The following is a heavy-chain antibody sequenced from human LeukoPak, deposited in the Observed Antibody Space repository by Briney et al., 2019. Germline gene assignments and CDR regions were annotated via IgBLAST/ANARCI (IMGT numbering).Heavy chain of an antibody. CDR1: GLILSSYW. V-gene: IGHV3-7*01. J-gene: IGHJ4*02. D-gene: IGHD5-12*01. CDR3: ARSSGYDDY. Sequence: GGSLRLSCAASGLILSSYWMSWVRQAPGKGLEWVANIKQDGSEKYYVDSVKGRFTISRDNVKNSLYLQMNSLRAEDTAVYYCARSSGYDDYWGQGTLVTVSS. CDR2: IKQDGSEK.